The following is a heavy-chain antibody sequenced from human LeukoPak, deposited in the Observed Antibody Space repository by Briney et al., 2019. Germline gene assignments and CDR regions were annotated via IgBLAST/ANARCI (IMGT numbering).Heavy chain of an antibody. CDR1: GFNFSTYA. V-gene: IGHV3-23*01. J-gene: IGHJ4*02. Sequence: GGSLRLSCAASGFNFSTYAMSWVRQAPGKGLEWVSSISGGGDYTHYADSAKGRFTISRDNSKNTVFLQMNSLRADDTAVYYCAKDRSDYGDYKIDYWGQGTLVIVSS. CDR3: AKDRSDYGDYKIDY. D-gene: IGHD4-17*01. CDR2: ISGGGDYT.